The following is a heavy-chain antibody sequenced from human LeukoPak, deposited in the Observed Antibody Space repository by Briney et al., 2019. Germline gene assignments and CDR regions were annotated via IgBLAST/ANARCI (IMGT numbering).Heavy chain of an antibody. V-gene: IGHV4-59*08. CDR1: GGSVRSYY. CDR3: ARADGSGNGPWGY. CDR2: VHYSGST. Sequence: SETLSLTCSVSGGSVRSYYWSWIPQPPGKGLEWIGYVHYSGSTNYNPSLKSRVIISIDTSKDEFSLKLSSVTAADTAVYYCARADGSGNGPWGYWGQGTLVTVSS. D-gene: IGHD3-22*01. J-gene: IGHJ4*02.